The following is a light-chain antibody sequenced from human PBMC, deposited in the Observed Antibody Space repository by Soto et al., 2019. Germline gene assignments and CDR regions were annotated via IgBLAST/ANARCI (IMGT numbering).Light chain of an antibody. V-gene: IGLV1-40*01. J-gene: IGLJ1*01. CDR3: LSYGSDMGSPRYV. Sequence: QSVLTQPPSVSGAPGQRVTISCTGSSSNIGAGRDVHWYQQLPGTAPKLLIYGDSNRPSGVPARFSGSKSGASASLAITGLQAEDEAEYHCLSYGSDMGSPRYVFGTGTKVTVL. CDR2: GDS. CDR1: SSNIGAGRD.